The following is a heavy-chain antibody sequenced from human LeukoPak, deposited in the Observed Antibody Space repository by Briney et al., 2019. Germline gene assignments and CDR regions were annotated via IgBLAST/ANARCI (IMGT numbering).Heavy chain of an antibody. J-gene: IGHJ4*02. D-gene: IGHD6-19*01. V-gene: IGHV3-53*01. CDR3: SKDVVPDSGWDLDY. CDR1: GFTVSSNY. Sequence: PGGSLRLSCAASGFTVSSNYMSWVRQAPGKGLEWVSVIYSGGSTYYADSVKGRFTISRDNSKNTLYLQMNSLTAEDTAIYYCSKDVVPDSGWDLDYWGQGTLVTVSS. CDR2: IYSGGST.